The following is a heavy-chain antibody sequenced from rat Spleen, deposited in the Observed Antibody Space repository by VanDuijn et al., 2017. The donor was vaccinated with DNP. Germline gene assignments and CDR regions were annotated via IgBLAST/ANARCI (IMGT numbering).Heavy chain of an antibody. CDR1: RFTFSNYD. V-gene: IGHV5S13*01. D-gene: IGHD1-2*01. Sequence: EVQLVESGGGLVQPGRSLRLSCAASRFTFSNYDMAWVRQAPTKGLEWVASISTSGGSTFYRDSVKGRFTVSRDNAKDTLYLQMDSLRSEDTATYYCARHGYSSYIYLPWAYWGQGTLVTVSS. CDR2: ISTSGGST. CDR3: ARHGYSSYIYLPWAY. J-gene: IGHJ3*01.